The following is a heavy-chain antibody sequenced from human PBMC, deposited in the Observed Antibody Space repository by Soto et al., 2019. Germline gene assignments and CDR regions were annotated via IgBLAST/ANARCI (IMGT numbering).Heavy chain of an antibody. V-gene: IGHV2-5*02. CDR3: PHVVITFGGVKGIDAFHI. J-gene: IGHJ3*02. Sequence: QITLEESGPTLVRPTQTLTLTCTFSGFSLSTSRVGVGWIRQPPGDALKWLAVIYWDDDERYRPSLKSSLTITKDTSKNHRVLRITSVAPVDTAIYYCPHVVITFGGVKGIDAFHIWGRWTMVTVSS. CDR1: GFSLSTSRVG. D-gene: IGHD3-16*01. CDR2: IYWDDDE.